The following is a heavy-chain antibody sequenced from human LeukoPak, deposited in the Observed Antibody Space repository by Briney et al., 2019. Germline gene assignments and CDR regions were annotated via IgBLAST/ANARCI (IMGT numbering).Heavy chain of an antibody. J-gene: IGHJ3*02. CDR1: GFTFSSYE. CDR2: ISSSGSSI. D-gene: IGHD2-15*01. Sequence: PGGSLRLSCAASGFTFSSYEMSWVRQAPGKGLEWVSYISSSGSSIHYADSVKGRFIISRDNAKNSLYLQMNSLRAEDTAVYYCARKYCSGSSCITGAYDIWGQGTMITVSS. CDR3: ARKYCSGSSCITGAYDI. V-gene: IGHV3-48*03.